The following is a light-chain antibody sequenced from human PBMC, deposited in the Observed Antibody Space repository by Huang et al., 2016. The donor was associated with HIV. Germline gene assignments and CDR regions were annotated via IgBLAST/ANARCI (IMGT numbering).Light chain of an antibody. CDR3: QQYGTSPLT. Sequence: EIVLTQSPGTLSLSPGERATLSCRASQSVRSSYLAWYQQPRGQAPRLLIYGASSRATGIPDRFSGSGSGTDFTLTISRLEPEDFAVYYCQQYGTSPLTFGGGTKVEIK. CDR1: QSVRSSY. V-gene: IGKV3-20*01. J-gene: IGKJ4*01. CDR2: GAS.